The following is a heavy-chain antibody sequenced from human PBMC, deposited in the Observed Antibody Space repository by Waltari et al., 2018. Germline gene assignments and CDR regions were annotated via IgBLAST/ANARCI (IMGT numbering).Heavy chain of an antibody. J-gene: IGHJ4*02. CDR3: AREYRAVAGHFDY. CDR1: GLPLGSYG. D-gene: IGHD6-19*01. V-gene: IGHV3-33*01. CDR2: IWYDGSNK. Sequence: QVQLVESGGGVVQPGRSLRLSCAASGLPLGSYGMHWVRQAPGKGLEWVAVIWYDGSNKYYADSVKGRFTISRDNSKNTLYLQMNSLRAEDTAVYYCAREYRAVAGHFDYWGQGTLVTVSS.